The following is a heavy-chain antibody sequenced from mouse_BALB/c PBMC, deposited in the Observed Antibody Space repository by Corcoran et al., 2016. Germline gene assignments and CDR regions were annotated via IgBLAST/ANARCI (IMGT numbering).Heavy chain of an antibody. CDR2: IYPGSGNT. J-gene: IGHJ2*01. V-gene: IGHV1-84*02. CDR1: GYTFTDYY. CDR3: ARYDYDDYFDY. Sequence: QIQLQQSGPELVKPGASVKISCKASGYTFTDYYINWVKQKPGQGLEWIGWIYPGSGNTKYNEKFKGKATLTVDTSSSTAYMQLSSLTSEDTAVYFCARYDYDDYFDYWGQGTTLTVSS. D-gene: IGHD2-4*01.